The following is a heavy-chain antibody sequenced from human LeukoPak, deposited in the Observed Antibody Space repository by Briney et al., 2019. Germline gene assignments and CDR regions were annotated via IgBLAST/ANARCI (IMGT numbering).Heavy chain of an antibody. CDR1: GGSISSYY. Sequence: SETLSLTCTVSGGSISSYYWSWIRQPAGTALEWIGRIYTSGTITYNPSLKSRVTMSVDTSKNQFSLKLSSVTAADTAVYYCARSYDSSGKWDYWGQGTLVTVSS. CDR3: ARSYDSSGKWDY. D-gene: IGHD3-22*01. J-gene: IGHJ4*02. CDR2: IYTSGTI. V-gene: IGHV4-4*07.